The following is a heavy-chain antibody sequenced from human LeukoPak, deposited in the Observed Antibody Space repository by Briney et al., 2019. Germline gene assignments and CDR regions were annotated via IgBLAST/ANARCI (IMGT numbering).Heavy chain of an antibody. V-gene: IGHV1-18*04. CDR3: ARVNLLNVLGIGDDFDV. CDR2: ISAYNDNT. D-gene: IGHD3-16*01. J-gene: IGHJ3*01. CDR1: GYTFTSNG. Sequence: ASVKVSCKASGYTFTSNGISYLRQAPGQGLEWMGWISAYNDNTNYAQKLQGRVTMTTDTSTSTAYMELRSVRSDDTAVYYCARVNLLNVLGIGDDFDVWGHVTMVTVSS.